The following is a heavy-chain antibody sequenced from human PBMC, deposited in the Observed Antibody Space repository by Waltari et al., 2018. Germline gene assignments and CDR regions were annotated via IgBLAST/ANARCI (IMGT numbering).Heavy chain of an antibody. D-gene: IGHD2-2*02. J-gene: IGHJ6*02. CDR3: ARDTLVPAAITPYYYYFGMDV. CDR1: GGSISGYY. V-gene: IGHV4-59*01. Sequence: QVQLQESGPGLVKPSETLSLTCTVSGGSISGYYWNWIRQPPGKGLEWIGSLYYSGNTNYNPALQSRVTISIDTSKNQFSLKLSSVTAADTAVYYCARDTLVPAAITPYYYYFGMDVWGQGTAVTVS. CDR2: LYYSGNT.